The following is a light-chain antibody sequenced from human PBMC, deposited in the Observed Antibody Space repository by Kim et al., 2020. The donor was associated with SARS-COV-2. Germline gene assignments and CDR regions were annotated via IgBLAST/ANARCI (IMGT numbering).Light chain of an antibody. J-gene: IGLJ3*02. V-gene: IGLV3-1*01. CDR1: KLGDKY. CDR3: QAWDSSGV. Sequence: VSVSQGQTASITCSGDKLGDKYACWYQQKPGQSPVLVIYQDSKRPSGIPERFSGSNSGNTATLTISGTQAMDEADYYCQAWDSSGVFGGGTQLTVL. CDR2: QDS.